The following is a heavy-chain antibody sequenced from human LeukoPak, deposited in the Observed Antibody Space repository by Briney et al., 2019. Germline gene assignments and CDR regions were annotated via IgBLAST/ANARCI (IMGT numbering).Heavy chain of an antibody. CDR1: GGSVSSYY. CDR2: IYTSGST. Sequence: SETLSLTCTVSGGSVSSYYWSWIRQPAGKGLEWTGRIYTSGSTNYNPSLKSRVTMSVDTSKNQFSLKLSSVTAADTAVYYCARGDYDFWSGYLGYWGQGTLVTVSS. J-gene: IGHJ4*02. CDR3: ARGDYDFWSGYLGY. V-gene: IGHV4-4*07. D-gene: IGHD3-3*01.